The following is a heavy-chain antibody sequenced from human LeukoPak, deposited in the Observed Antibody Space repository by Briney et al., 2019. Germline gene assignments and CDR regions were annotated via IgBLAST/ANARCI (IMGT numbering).Heavy chain of an antibody. V-gene: IGHV3-72*01. CDR1: GFTCSDHY. D-gene: IGHD3-10*01. Sequence: GGSLRLSCAASGFTCSDHYMDWVRQAPGKGLEGFGRTRNKANSYTTEYAASVKGRFTISRDDSKNSLYLQMNSLKTEDTAVYYCSLYGSGSSDFDYWGQGTLVTVSS. J-gene: IGHJ4*02. CDR3: SLYGSGSSDFDY. CDR2: TRNKANSYTT.